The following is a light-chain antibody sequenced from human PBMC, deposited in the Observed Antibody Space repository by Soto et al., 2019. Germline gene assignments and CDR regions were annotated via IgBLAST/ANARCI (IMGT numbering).Light chain of an antibody. V-gene: IGKV1-9*01. CDR2: AAS. J-gene: IGKJ4*01. CDR1: QGISSY. CDR3: QQLNSYPPF. Sequence: DIQLTQSPSFLSASVGDRVTITCRASQGISSYLAWYQQKPGKAPKLLIYAASTLQSGVPSRFSGSGSGTEFTLTIGSLQPEDFATYYCQQLNSYPPFFGGGTKVEIK.